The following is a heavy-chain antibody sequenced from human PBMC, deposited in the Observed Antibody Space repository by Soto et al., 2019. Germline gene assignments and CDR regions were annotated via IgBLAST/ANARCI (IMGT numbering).Heavy chain of an antibody. J-gene: IGHJ4*02. D-gene: IGHD5-12*01. V-gene: IGHV3-33*08. CDR2: IWNDGSQK. CDR3: ARHGATGHLDH. CDR1: GFTFRFYA. Sequence: QVQLVESGGGVVQPGRSLRLSCATSGFTFRFYAMHWVRQAPGKGLEWVALIWNDGSQKYYAESVEGRFTFSRDNSKDTVYLQMDDLRPEDTAVYYCARHGATGHLDHWGQRTLVTVSS.